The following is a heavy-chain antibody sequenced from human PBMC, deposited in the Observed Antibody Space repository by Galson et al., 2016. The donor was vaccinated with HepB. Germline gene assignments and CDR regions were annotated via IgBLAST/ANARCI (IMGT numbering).Heavy chain of an antibody. V-gene: IGHV3-53*01. CDR2: IYSAGST. D-gene: IGHD4-23*01. Sequence: SLRLSCAVSGFSVSRNYMSWVRQAPGKGLEWVSLIYSAGSTSYSDSVKGRFTISRDNSKNTVYLQMNSLRAEDTAVYYCAPENSVVRGYWGQGTLVTVAS. J-gene: IGHJ4*02. CDR3: APENSVVRGY. CDR1: GFSVSRNY.